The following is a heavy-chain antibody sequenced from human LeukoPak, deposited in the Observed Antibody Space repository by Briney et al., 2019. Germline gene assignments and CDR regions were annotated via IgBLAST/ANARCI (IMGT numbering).Heavy chain of an antibody. J-gene: IGHJ4*02. D-gene: IGHD6-19*01. V-gene: IGHV3-23*01. Sequence: GGSLRLSCAASGFTFSSYAMSWVRQAPGKGLEWVSAINRSGGSTCYAHSLKGRFTITRNNSMNTAYLQMNSLRAEDTAVYYCAKAASGWHFDYWGQGTLVTVSS. CDR1: GFTFSSYA. CDR3: AKAASGWHFDY. CDR2: INRSGGST.